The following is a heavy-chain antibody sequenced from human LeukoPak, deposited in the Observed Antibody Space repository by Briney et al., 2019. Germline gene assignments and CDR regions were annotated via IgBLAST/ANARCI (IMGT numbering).Heavy chain of an antibody. CDR1: GFSFSVYT. J-gene: IGHJ5*01. D-gene: IGHD1-26*01. Sequence: GGSLRLSCAASGFSFSVYTMTWVRQAPGKGLERVSGISGGSGSTYYADSVRGRFTVSRDDSRSTLYLQMNSLRTEDTAVYYCAKGGTTYPLDSWGQGTLVTVSP. V-gene: IGHV3-23*01. CDR2: ISGGSGST. CDR3: AKGGTTYPLDS.